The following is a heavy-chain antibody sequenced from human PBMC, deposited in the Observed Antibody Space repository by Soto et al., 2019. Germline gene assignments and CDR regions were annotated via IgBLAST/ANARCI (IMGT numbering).Heavy chain of an antibody. J-gene: IGHJ5*02. CDR1: GGTFSSYA. CDR2: IIPIFGTA. D-gene: IGHD2-15*01. Sequence: SVKVSCKASGGTFSSYAISWVRQAPGQGLEWMGGIIPIFGTANYAQKFQGRVTITADKSTSTAYMELSSLRSEDTAVYYCARATYCSGGSCYWFDPWGQGTQVTVSS. CDR3: ARATYCSGGSCYWFDP. V-gene: IGHV1-69*06.